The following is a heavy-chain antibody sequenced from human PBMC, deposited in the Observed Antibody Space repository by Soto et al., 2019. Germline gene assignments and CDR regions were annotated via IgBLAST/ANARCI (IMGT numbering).Heavy chain of an antibody. Sequence: ASVKVSCKASGYNLRDHFIHWLRQAPGQGPEWMGWVNPNTGGTNYAQKFQGRVTMTRDTTSGTFFLEVTSLKSDDTAVYFCARVLLSGAHSFDCSGQGSQCTVSS. V-gene: IGHV1-2*02. CDR3: ARVLLSGAHSFDC. CDR2: VNPNTGGT. J-gene: IGHJ4*02. CDR1: GYNLRDHF. D-gene: IGHD7-27*01.